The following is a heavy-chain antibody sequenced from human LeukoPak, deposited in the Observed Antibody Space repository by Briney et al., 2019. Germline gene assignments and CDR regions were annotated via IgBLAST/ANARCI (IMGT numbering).Heavy chain of an antibody. CDR2: IGYDGSNK. Sequence: GGSLRLSCAASGFTFSDYAMHWVRQAPGKGLEWVAVIGYDGSNKYDADSVKGRFTISRDNSKNMMYLQMNSLRAEDTAVYYCARDRFMVRGVMVGTFDLWGQGAMVTVSS. CDR3: ARDRFMVRGVMVGTFDL. V-gene: IGHV3-33*01. D-gene: IGHD3-10*01. J-gene: IGHJ3*01. CDR1: GFTFSDYA.